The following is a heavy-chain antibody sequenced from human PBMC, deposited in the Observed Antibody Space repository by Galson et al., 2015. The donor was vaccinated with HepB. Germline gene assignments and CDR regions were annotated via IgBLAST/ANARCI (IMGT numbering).Heavy chain of an antibody. CDR2: FDPEDGET. V-gene: IGHV1-24*01. CDR1: GYTLTELS. Sequence: SVKVSCKVSGYTLTELSMHWVRQAPGKGLEWMGGFDPEDGETIYAQKFQGRFTMTEDTSTDTAYMELSSLRSEDTAVYYCATDLARATDRSGYYYSMDVWGQGTTVTVSS. CDR3: ATDLARATDRSGYYYSMDV. J-gene: IGHJ6*02. D-gene: IGHD3-10*01.